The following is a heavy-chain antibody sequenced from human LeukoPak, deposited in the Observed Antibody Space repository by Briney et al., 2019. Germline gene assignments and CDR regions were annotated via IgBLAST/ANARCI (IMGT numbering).Heavy chain of an antibody. V-gene: IGHV4-39*07. CDR3: ARDRPDGYNYDY. Sequence: NPSETLSLTCTVSGGSISSSSYYWAWIRQPPGMGLEWIGSIYYSGSTYYNPSLKSRVTISVDTSKNQFSLKLSSVTAADTAVYYCARDRPDGYNYDYRGQGTLVTVSS. CDR2: IYYSGST. D-gene: IGHD5-24*01. CDR1: GGSISSSSYY. J-gene: IGHJ4*02.